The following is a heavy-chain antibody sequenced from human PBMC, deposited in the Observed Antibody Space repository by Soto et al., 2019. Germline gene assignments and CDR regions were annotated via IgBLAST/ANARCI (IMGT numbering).Heavy chain of an antibody. V-gene: IGHV4-59*01. Sequence: QVQLQESGPGLVKPSETLSLTCTVSGGSISSYYWNWFRQPPGKGLEWIGYIYYSGSTNYNPSLKSRVTISVDMPKNQFSLKLSSVTAADTDVYYCARADPYCSGGSCYYVWFDPWGQGTLVTVSS. D-gene: IGHD2-15*01. CDR1: GGSISSYY. CDR3: ARADPYCSGGSCYYVWFDP. CDR2: IYYSGST. J-gene: IGHJ5*02.